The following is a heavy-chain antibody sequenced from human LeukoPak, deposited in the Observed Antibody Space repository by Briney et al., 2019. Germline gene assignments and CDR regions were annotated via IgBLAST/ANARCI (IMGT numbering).Heavy chain of an antibody. CDR3: ARVRVIVVVIDY. D-gene: IGHD3-22*01. Sequence: PSETLSLTCTVSGGSISSGGYYWSWIRQHPGKGLEWIGYIYYSGSTYYNPSLKSRVTISVDTSKNQFSLKLSSVTAADTAVYYCARVRVIVVVIDYWGQGTLVTVSS. CDR1: GGSISSGGYY. J-gene: IGHJ4*02. V-gene: IGHV4-31*03. CDR2: IYYSGST.